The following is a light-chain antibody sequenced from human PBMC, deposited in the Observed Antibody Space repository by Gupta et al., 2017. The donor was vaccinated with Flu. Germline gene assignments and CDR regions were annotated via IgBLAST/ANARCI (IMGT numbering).Light chain of an antibody. CDR3: QQYNTRPYN. J-gene: IGKJ2*01. V-gene: IGKV3D-15*01. Sequence: EIVMTQSPATLSASPGERATLSCRASQSVNTNLAWYQHQPGQAPRLLIYAASTRATGIPARFSGSGSGTDFTLTISSLQSEDFAVYYCQQYNTRPYNFGQGTKLELK. CDR2: AAS. CDR1: QSVNTN.